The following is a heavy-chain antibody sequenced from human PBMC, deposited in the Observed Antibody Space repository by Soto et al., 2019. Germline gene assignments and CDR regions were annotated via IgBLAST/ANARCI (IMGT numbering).Heavy chain of an antibody. CDR1: GFAFSDYG. J-gene: IGHJ6*02. CDR3: ARRRSTVTTPWFYHGMDV. CDR2: IFYDGSHK. D-gene: IGHD4-17*01. V-gene: IGHV3-33*01. Sequence: QVQLEESGGGMVQPGRSLRLSCTASGFAFSDYGMHWVRQAPGKGLEWVAIIFYDGSHKYYADSVKGRFTISRDNSRNTVELQMNSLRAEDTATYFCARRRSTVTTPWFYHGMDVWGRGTTVTVSS.